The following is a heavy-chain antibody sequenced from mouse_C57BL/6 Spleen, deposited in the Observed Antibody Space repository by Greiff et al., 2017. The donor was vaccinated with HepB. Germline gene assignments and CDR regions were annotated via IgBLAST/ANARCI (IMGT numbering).Heavy chain of an antibody. CDR3: ARHDYDAY. D-gene: IGHD2-4*01. CDR2: ISSGGSYT. Sequence: DVHLVESGGDLVKPGGSLKLSCAASGFTFSSYGMSWVRQTPDKRLEWVATISSGGSYTYYPDSVKGRFTISRDNAKNTLYLQMSSLKSEDTAMYYCARHDYDAYWGQGTLVTVSA. V-gene: IGHV5-6*01. CDR1: GFTFSSYG. J-gene: IGHJ3*01.